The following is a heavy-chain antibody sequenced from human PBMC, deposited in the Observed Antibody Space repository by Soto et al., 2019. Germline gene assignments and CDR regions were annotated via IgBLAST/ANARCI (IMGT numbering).Heavy chain of an antibody. CDR3: AKTTARDFWSGYGAFDI. CDR2: ISGSGGST. D-gene: IGHD3-3*01. V-gene: IGHV3-23*01. CDR1: GFTFSSYA. J-gene: IGHJ3*02. Sequence: GGSLRLSCAASGFTFSSYAMSWVRQAPGKGLEWVSAISGSGGSTYYADSVKGRFTISRDNSKNTLYLQMNSLRAEDTAVYYCAKTTARDFWSGYGAFDIWGQGTMVTVSS.